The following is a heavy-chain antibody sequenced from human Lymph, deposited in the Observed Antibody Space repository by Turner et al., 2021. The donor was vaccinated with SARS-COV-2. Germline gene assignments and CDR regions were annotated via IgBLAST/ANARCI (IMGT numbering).Heavy chain of an antibody. CDR3: ARDLGTYGMDV. D-gene: IGHD6-13*01. V-gene: IGHV3-53*02. J-gene: IGHJ6*02. CDR1: GIIVSRNY. CDR2: IDSGGTT. Sequence: EVQLVETGGGLIQPGGSLRRSCAASGIIVSRNYMNWVRQAPGKGLEWVSVIDSGGTTYYADSVKGRFTISRDNSKNTLYLQMNSLRVEDTAVYYCARDLGTYGMDVWGQGTTVTVSS.